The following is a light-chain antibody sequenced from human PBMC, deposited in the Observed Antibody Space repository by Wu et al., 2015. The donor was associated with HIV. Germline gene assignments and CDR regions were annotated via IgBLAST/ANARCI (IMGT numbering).Light chain of an antibody. CDR3: QQFNRWPPWT. V-gene: IGKV3-15*01. J-gene: IGKJ1*01. CDR1: QSVSST. Sequence: IVMTQSPATLSLSSGERATLSCRASQSVSSTLAWYQQKPGQAPRLLIYGASTRATGIPGRFSGSGSGTEFTLTISSIQSEDFAVYFCQQFNRWPPWTFGQGTKVEI. CDR2: GAS.